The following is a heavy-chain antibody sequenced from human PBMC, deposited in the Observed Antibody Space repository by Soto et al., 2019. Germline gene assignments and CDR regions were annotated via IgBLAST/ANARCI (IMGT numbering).Heavy chain of an antibody. J-gene: IGHJ6*02. D-gene: IGHD3-10*01. CDR2: LIPNFDTP. V-gene: IGHV1-69*01. CDR3: AVAMVREILIFESSGMHV. Sequence: QVQLVQSGAEVKKPGSSVKVSCKTSGGTFNNYAISWVRQVPGQGLEWMGGLIPNFDTPNYAQKFQDRLTIIADESTSTVSMELRRLRTDDTAVYYCAVAMVREILIFESSGMHVWGQGTTVTVSS. CDR1: GGTFNNYA.